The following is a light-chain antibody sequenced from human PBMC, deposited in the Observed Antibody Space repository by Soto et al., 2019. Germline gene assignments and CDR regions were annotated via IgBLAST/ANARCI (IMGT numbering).Light chain of an antibody. Sequence: DIQLTQSPSFLSASVGDRVTSTCRASQGISTYLAWYQQKPGKAPKLLIYAASTLQAGVPSRFSGSGSGTDFTLTISSLQPEDVAAYYCQKYNSAPLTFGGGTKVDNK. CDR1: QGISTY. CDR2: AAS. V-gene: IGKV1-27*01. J-gene: IGKJ4*01. CDR3: QKYNSAPLT.